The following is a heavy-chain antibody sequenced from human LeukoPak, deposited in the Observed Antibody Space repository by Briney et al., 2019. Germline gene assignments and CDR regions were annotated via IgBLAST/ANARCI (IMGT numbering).Heavy chain of an antibody. CDR3: ARFMVAGIIVIDY. V-gene: IGHV4-38-2*01. CDR2: TYHSGST. J-gene: IGHJ4*02. D-gene: IGHD3-16*02. Sequence: KPSETLSLTCAVSVHSISSGYYWGWIRPPPRKWLEWIGSTYHSGSTYYNPSLKSRVTISVDTSKSQSSLKLSSVTAADTAVYYCARFMVAGIIVIDYWGQGTLVTVSS. CDR1: VHSISSGYY.